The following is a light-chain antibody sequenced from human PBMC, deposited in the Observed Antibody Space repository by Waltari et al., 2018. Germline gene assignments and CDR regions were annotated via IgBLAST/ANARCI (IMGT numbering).Light chain of an antibody. V-gene: IGLV3-21*04. CDR1: NIGTYS. CDR3: HVWHPHVDPGV. J-gene: IGLJ1*01. CDR2: YDR. Sequence: SYVVTQPPSVSVAPGETATLTCGGDNIGTYSVHWCQQKAGQAPVLVIFYDRDRPSGIPDRFSGSNSGNTATLTISRVEAGDEARYYCHVWHPHVDPGVFGTGTEVTVL.